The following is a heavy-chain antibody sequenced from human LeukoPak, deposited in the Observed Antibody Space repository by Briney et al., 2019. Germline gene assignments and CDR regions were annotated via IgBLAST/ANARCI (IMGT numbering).Heavy chain of an antibody. J-gene: IGHJ4*02. CDR1: GGSIRSGDYS. Sequence: SETLSLTCTVSGGSIRSGDYSWSWIRQPPGKGLEWIGYIYYSGSTYYNPSLKSRVTISGDTSKNLFSLNLSSVTAADTAVYYCATDRARGGDSFDYWGQGTLVTVSS. V-gene: IGHV4-30-4*01. CDR3: ATDRARGGDSFDY. CDR2: IYYSGST. D-gene: IGHD3-10*01.